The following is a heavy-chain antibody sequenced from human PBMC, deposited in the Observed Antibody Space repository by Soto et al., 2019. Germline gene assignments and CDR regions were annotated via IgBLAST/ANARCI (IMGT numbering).Heavy chain of an antibody. Sequence: GASVKVSCKASGYTFTHYYMHWVRHAPGQGLEWMGIINPNGGSTTYAQRFRAGFTMTRDTSTSTVYMELSSLRSEDSAVYYCATSVNSAMAFDYWGQGTLVTVSS. D-gene: IGHD5-18*01. CDR1: GYTFTHYY. CDR2: INPNGGST. V-gene: IGHV1-46*01. J-gene: IGHJ4*02. CDR3: ATSVNSAMAFDY.